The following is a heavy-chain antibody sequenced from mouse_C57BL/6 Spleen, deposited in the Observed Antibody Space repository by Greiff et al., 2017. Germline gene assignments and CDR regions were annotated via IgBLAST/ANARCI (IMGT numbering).Heavy chain of an antibody. J-gene: IGHJ4*01. CDR2: ISSGSSTI. CDR1: GFTFSDYG. Sequence: EVMLVESGGGLVKPGGSLKLSCAASGFTFSDYGMHWVRQAPEKGLEWVAYISSGSSTIYYADTVKGRYTISRDNAKNTLFLQMTRLRSEDTAMYYCARPRAPYYAMDYWGQGTSVTVSS. D-gene: IGHD3-3*01. CDR3: ARPRAPYYAMDY. V-gene: IGHV5-17*01.